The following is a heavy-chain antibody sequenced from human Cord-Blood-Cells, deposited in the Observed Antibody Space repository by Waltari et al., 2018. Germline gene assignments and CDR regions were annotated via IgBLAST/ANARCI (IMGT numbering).Heavy chain of an antibody. J-gene: IGHJ3*02. D-gene: IGHD3-10*01. V-gene: IGHV3-30*04. CDR2: ISYDGSNK. CDR1: GFPFSSYA. Sequence: QVQLVESGGGVVQPGRSLRPSCAASGFPFSSYAMPWVRQPPGRGLEWVAVISYDGSNKYYADSVKGRFTISRDNSNNTLYLQMNSLRAADTAVYYCARDGPYYYGSGSYYDDAFDIWGQGTMVTVSS. CDR3: ARDGPYYYGSGSYYDDAFDI.